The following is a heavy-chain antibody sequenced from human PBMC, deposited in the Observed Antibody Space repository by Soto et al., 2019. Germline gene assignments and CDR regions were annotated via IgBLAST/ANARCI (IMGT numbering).Heavy chain of an antibody. V-gene: IGHV3-23*01. J-gene: IGHJ4*02. D-gene: IGHD2-15*01. CDR3: AKDRVPYCSGGSCHGTFDY. CDR1: GFTFSSYA. Sequence: PGGSLRLSCAASGFTFSSYAMSWVRQAPGKGLEWVSAISGSGGSTYYADSVKGRFTISRDNSKNTLYLQMNSLRAEDTAVYYCAKDRVPYCSGGSCHGTFDYWGQGTLVTVSS. CDR2: ISGSGGST.